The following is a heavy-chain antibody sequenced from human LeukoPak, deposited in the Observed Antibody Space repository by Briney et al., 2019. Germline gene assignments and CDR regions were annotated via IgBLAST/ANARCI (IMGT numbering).Heavy chain of an antibody. V-gene: IGHV2-5*02. J-gene: IGHJ3*02. D-gene: IGHD2-15*01. CDR2: IYWDDDK. CDR3: AHRGICSGGSCYLDAFDI. Sequence: ESGPTLVKPTQTLTLTCTFSGFSLSTSGVGVGWIRQPPGKALEWLALIYWDDDKRYSPSLKSRLTITKDTSKNQVVLTMTNMDPVDTATYYCAHRGICSGGSCYLDAFDIWGQGTMVTVSS. CDR1: GFSLSTSGVG.